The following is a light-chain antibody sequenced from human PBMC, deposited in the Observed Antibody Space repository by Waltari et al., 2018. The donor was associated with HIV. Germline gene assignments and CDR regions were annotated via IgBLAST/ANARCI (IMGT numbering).Light chain of an antibody. CDR2: GNS. J-gene: IGLJ2*01. V-gene: IGLV1-40*01. CDR3: QSYDSSLSGHVV. CDR1: SSNIGACYD. Sequence: QSVLTQPPSVSGAPGQRVTIPCTGSSSNIGACYDVPWYQQLPGTAPKLLIYGNSNRPSGVPDRFSGSKSGTSASLAITGLQAEDEADYYCQSYDSSLSGHVVFGGGTKLTVL.